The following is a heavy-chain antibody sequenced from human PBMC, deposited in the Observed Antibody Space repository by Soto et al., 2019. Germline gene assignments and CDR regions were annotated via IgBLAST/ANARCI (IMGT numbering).Heavy chain of an antibody. CDR2: IYPGDSDT. D-gene: IGHD1-1*01. Sequence: PGESLKISCKGSGYSFTSYWIGWVRQMSGKGLEWMGIIYPGDSDTRYSPSFQGQVTISADKSISTAYLQWSSLKASDTAMYYCARRRYAPKGTSNLFDPCGQGTLVTVSS. CDR1: GYSFTSYW. J-gene: IGHJ5*02. V-gene: IGHV5-51*01. CDR3: ARRRYAPKGTSNLFDP.